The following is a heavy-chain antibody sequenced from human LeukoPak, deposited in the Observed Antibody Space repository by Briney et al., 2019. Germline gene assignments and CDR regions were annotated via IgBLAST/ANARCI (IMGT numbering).Heavy chain of an antibody. CDR3: ARSRGWYDY. CDR1: GFTFSSHG. CDR2: ISPSGGIT. J-gene: IGHJ4*02. V-gene: IGHV3-23*01. Sequence: GGSLRLSCAASGFTFSSHGMNWVRQAPGKGLEWVSGISPSGGITYYTDSVKGRFTISRDNSKNTLYLQMNSLRAEDTAVYYCARSRGWYDYWGQGTLVTVSS. D-gene: IGHD6-19*01.